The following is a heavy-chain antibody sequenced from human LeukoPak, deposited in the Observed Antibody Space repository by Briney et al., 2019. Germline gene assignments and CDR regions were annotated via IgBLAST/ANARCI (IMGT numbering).Heavy chain of an antibody. CDR1: GFTFSSYG. CDR3: ARSSHYYDSSGYYPDLRY. V-gene: IGHV3-33*01. Sequence: GGSLRLSCAASGFTFSSYGMHWVRQAPGKGLEWVAVIWYDGSNKYYADSVKGRFTISRGNSKNTLYLQMNSLRAEDTAVYYCARSSHYYDSSGYYPDLRYWGQGTLVTVSS. CDR2: IWYDGSNK. D-gene: IGHD3-22*01. J-gene: IGHJ4*02.